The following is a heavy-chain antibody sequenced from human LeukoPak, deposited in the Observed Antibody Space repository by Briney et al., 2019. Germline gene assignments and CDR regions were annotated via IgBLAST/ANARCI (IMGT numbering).Heavy chain of an antibody. CDR1: GFTSSSYW. V-gene: IGHV3-74*01. D-gene: IGHD6-19*01. CDR3: AKCTRGWFEDY. J-gene: IGHJ4*02. Sequence: GGSLRLSCAASGFTSSSYWMHWVRQAPGMGLVWVSRIDSDGSGASYADSVKGRFTISRDNSKNTLYLQMNSLRAEDTAVYYCAKCTRGWFEDYWGQGTLVTVSS. CDR2: IDSDGSGA.